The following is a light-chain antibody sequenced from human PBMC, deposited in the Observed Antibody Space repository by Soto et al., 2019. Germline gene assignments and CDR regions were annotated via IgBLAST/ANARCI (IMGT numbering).Light chain of an antibody. CDR2: AAS. CDR3: QQSYSIPRT. J-gene: IGKJ3*01. Sequence: DIQMTQSPSSLSASVGDRVTITCRASQSISTSLNWYQQKTGKAPKLLIYAASSLQSGVPSRFSGSGSGTDFTLTISSLQPEDFATFYCQQSYSIPRTFGHGTKVDIK. CDR1: QSISTS. V-gene: IGKV1-39*01.